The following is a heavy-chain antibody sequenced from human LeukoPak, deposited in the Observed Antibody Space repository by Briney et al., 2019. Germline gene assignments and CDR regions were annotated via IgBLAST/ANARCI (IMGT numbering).Heavy chain of an antibody. J-gene: IGHJ5*02. Sequence: GGSLRLSCAASGFTFSSYAMSWVRQAPGKGLEWVSAISGSGGSTYYADSVKGRFTISRDNSKNTLYLQMNSLRAEDTAVYYCAKAGADIAVVPAAMRWFDPWGQGTLVTVSS. D-gene: IGHD2-2*01. CDR1: GFTFSSYA. CDR2: ISGSGGST. V-gene: IGHV3-23*01. CDR3: AKAGADIAVVPAAMRWFDP.